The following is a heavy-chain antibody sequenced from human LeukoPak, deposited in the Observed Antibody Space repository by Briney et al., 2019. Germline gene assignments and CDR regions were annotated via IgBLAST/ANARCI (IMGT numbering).Heavy chain of an antibody. J-gene: IGHJ6*02. Sequence: GGSLRLSCAASGFTFSSYWMSWVRQAPGKGLECVANIKQDGSEKYYVDSVKGRFTISSDNAKNSLYLQMNSLRPEDTAVYYCASGLYGMDVWGQGTTVTVSS. D-gene: IGHD2-21*01. CDR1: GFTFSSYW. CDR2: IKQDGSEK. CDR3: ASGLYGMDV. V-gene: IGHV3-7*02.